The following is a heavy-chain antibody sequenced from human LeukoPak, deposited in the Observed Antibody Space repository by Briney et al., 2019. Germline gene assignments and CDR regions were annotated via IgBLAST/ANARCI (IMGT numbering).Heavy chain of an antibody. J-gene: IGHJ4*02. CDR2: ISGSGANT. V-gene: IGHV3-23*01. CDR3: AKHSSSWYWIYDY. CDR1: GFTFSSYS. D-gene: IGHD6-13*01. Sequence: AGGSLRLSCAVSGFTFSSYSMSWVRQAPGKGLEWVSAISGSGANTYYADSVTGRFTISRDNSKNTLYLQMSSLRAEDTAIYHCAKHSSSWYWIYDYWGQGTLVTVSS.